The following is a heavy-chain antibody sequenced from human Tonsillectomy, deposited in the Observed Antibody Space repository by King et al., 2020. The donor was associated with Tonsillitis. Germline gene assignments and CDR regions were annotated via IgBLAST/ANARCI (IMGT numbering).Heavy chain of an antibody. D-gene: IGHD3-10*01. CDR3: ARDLLGRGTMVRVENWYFDL. J-gene: IGHJ2*01. V-gene: IGHV4-61*01. CDR2: IYYSGST. Sequence: VQLQESGPGLVKPSETLSLTCTVSGGSVSSGSYYWSWIRQPPGKGLEWIGYIYYSGSTNYNPPLKSRVTISVDTSKNQFSLKLSSVTAADTAVYYCARDLLGRGTMVRVENWYFDLWGRGTLVTVSS. CDR1: GGSVSSGSYY.